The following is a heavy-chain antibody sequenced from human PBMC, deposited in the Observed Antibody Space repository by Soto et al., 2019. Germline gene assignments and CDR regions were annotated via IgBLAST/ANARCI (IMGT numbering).Heavy chain of an antibody. Sequence: GGSLRLSCVASGFTFSNDWMSWVRQAPGKGLEWVATIKQDGSEKYYVDSVKGRFTVSRDNTKNSLYLQMNYLRAEDTAVYYCARGDYFDRRFDFWGQGALVRVSS. D-gene: IGHD3-9*01. CDR3: ARGDYFDRRFDF. CDR1: GFTFSNDW. CDR2: IKQDGSEK. J-gene: IGHJ4*02. V-gene: IGHV3-7*03.